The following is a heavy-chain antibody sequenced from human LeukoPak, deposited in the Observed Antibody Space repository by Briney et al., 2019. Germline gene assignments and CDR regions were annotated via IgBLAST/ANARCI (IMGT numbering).Heavy chain of an antibody. D-gene: IGHD3-9*01. V-gene: IGHV3-20*04. CDR3: ARGHDILTGDYYMDV. Sequence: GGSLRLSCAASGFTFDDSGMSWVRHAPGKGLEWVSGINWNGGSTGYADSVKGRFTISRDNAKNSLYLQMNSLRAEDTALYYCARGHDILTGDYYMDVWGKGTTVTVSS. CDR1: GFTFDDSG. J-gene: IGHJ6*03. CDR2: INWNGGST.